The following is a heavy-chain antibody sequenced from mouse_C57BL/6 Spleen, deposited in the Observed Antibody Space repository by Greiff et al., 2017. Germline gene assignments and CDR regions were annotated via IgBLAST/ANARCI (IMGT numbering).Heavy chain of an antibody. CDR1: GYTFTEYT. CDR3: ARHEAGSYAGYPYWYFDV. CDR2: FYPGSGSI. D-gene: IGHD2-3*01. Sequence: QVQLQQSGAELVKPGASVKLSCKASGYTFTEYTIHWVKQRSGQGLEWIGWFYPGSGSIKYNEKFKNKATLTANKASSTVYMALSRLTSEDSAVYSGARHEAGSYAGYPYWYFDVWGTGTTVTVSS. J-gene: IGHJ1*03. V-gene: IGHV1-62-2*01.